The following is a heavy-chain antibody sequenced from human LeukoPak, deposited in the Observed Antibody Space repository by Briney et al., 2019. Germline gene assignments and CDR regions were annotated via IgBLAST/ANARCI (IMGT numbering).Heavy chain of an antibody. CDR3: AKAPVTTCSGAYCYPLDY. CDR1: GFTFSSYE. Sequence: QSGGSLRLSCAASGFTFSSYEMNWVRQAPGKGLEWVSYISSSGSTIYYADSVKGRFTISRDNAKNSLYLQMNSLRAEDAAVYYCAKAPVTTCSGAYCYPLDYWSQGTLVTVSS. J-gene: IGHJ4*02. V-gene: IGHV3-48*03. D-gene: IGHD2-15*01. CDR2: ISSSGSTI.